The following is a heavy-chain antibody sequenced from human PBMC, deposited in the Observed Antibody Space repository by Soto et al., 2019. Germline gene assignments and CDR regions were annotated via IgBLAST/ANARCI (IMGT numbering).Heavy chain of an antibody. CDR2: ISPISGTP. J-gene: IGHJ1*01. V-gene: IGHV1-69*06. D-gene: IGHD1-1*01. CDR3: AKDPPPGTGRWSGHVQH. Sequence: ASVKVSCKASADTFNTYSISWVRQAPGQGLEWIGGISPISGTPHYAQKFQDRATITADKSTSTTYLELRGLISDDTAVYYCAKDPPPGTGRWSGHVQHWGQGTLVTVSS. CDR1: ADTFNTYS.